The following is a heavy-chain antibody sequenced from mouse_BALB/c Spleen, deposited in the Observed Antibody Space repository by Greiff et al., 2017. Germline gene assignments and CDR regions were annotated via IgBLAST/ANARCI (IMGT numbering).Heavy chain of an antibody. J-gene: IGHJ4*01. D-gene: IGHD3-1*01. CDR2: ISYSGST. CDR3: ARGHSSGRYAMDY. V-gene: IGHV3-2*02. Sequence: ESGPGLVKPSQSLSLTCTVTGYSITSDYAWNWIRQFPGNKLEWMGYISYSGSTSYNPSLKSRISITRDTSKNQFFLQLNSVTTEGTATYYCARGHSSGRYAMDYWGQGTSVTVSS. CDR1: GYSITSDYA.